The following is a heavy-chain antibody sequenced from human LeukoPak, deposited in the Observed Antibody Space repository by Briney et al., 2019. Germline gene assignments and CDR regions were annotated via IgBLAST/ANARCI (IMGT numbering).Heavy chain of an antibody. D-gene: IGHD2-21*01. CDR1: KFTFSSYA. CDR3: AREGDEAYWLGAFDI. CDR2: ISGSGASGGST. V-gene: IGHV3-23*01. Sequence: GGSLRLSCAASKFTFSSYAMSWVRQAPGKGLEWVSAISGSGASGGSTYYADSVKGRFTISRDNSKNTLYLQMNSLRAEDTAVYYCAREGDEAYWLGAFDIWGQGTMVTVSS. J-gene: IGHJ3*02.